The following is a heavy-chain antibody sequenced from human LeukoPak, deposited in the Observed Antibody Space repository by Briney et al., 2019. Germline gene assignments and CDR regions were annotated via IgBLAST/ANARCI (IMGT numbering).Heavy chain of an antibody. CDR2: INPNTGGT. J-gene: IGHJ4*02. D-gene: IGHD4-17*01. CDR1: GYSFSPYY. CDR3: ARGRTFGDYVLDY. V-gene: IGHV1-2*02. Sequence: GASVTVSCKASGYSFSPYYAHWVRQAPGQGLEWMEWINPNTGGTNYAQKFQGRVTMTRDTSISTAYMELNSLRSDDTAVYYCARGRTFGDYVLDYWGQGTLVTVSS.